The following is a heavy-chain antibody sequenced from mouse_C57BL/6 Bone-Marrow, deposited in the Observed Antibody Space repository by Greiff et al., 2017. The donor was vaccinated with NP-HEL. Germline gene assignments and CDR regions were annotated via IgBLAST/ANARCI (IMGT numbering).Heavy chain of an antibody. Sequence: QVQLQQPGAELVMPGASVKLSCKASGYTFTSYWMHWVKQRPGQGLEWIGEIDPSDSYTNYNQKFKGKSTLTVDKSSSTAYMQLSSLTSEDSAVYYCARWRDSSGYVAYYFDYRGQGTTLTVSS. D-gene: IGHD3-2*02. CDR3: ARWRDSSGYVAYYFDY. J-gene: IGHJ2*01. CDR2: IDPSDSYT. V-gene: IGHV1-69*01. CDR1: GYTFTSYW.